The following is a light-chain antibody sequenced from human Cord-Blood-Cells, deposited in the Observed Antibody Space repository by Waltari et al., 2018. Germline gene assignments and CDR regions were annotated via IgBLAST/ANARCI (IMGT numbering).Light chain of an antibody. Sequence: DIVMTQSPDSLAVSLGERATINCKSSQSVLYSSNNKNYVAWYQQKPEQPPKLLIYWASTRESGVPDRFSGSGSGTDVTLTISSLQAEDVAVYYCQQYYSTPLTFGGGIKVEIK. V-gene: IGKV4-1*01. CDR3: QQYYSTPLT. CDR1: QSVLYSSNNKNY. CDR2: WAS. J-gene: IGKJ4*01.